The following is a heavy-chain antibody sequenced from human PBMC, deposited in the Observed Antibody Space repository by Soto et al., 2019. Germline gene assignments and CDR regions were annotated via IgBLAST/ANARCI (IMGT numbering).Heavy chain of an antibody. CDR1: GYSFTSYW. D-gene: IGHD3-10*01. Sequence: GESLKISCKGSGYSFTSYWIGWVRQMPGKGLEWMGIIYPGDSDTRYSPSFQGQVTISADKSISTAYLQWSSLKASDTAMYYCARHVDGSGSYPYYYYYYMDVWGKGTTVTVSS. CDR2: IYPGDSDT. CDR3: ARHVDGSGSYPYYYYYYMDV. J-gene: IGHJ6*03. V-gene: IGHV5-51*01.